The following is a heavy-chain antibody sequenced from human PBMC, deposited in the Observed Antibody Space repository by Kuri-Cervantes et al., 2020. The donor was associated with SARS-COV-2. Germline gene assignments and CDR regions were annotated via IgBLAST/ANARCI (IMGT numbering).Heavy chain of an antibody. V-gene: IGHV3-7*01. Sequence: GGSLRLSCAASGFSFSSYAMSWVRQAPGKGLEWVANIKKDGSEKYYVDSVKGRFTISRDNAKNSLYLQVNSLRAEDTAVYYCAREQWLELDAFDIWGQGTMVTVSS. D-gene: IGHD6-19*01. CDR1: GFSFSSYA. J-gene: IGHJ3*02. CDR3: AREQWLELDAFDI. CDR2: IKKDGSEK.